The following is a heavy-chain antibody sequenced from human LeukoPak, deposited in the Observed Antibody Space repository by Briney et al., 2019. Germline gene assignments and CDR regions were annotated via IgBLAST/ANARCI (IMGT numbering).Heavy chain of an antibody. Sequence: GGCLRLSCAASGFTFSTYSMNWVRQAPGKGLEWVSSISSSSSYLYYTDSVKGRFTISRDNAKNSLYLQMSSLRVEDTAVYYCARDKGSGINSGAFDIWGQGTMVTVS. D-gene: IGHD1-26*01. J-gene: IGHJ3*02. V-gene: IGHV3-21*01. CDR3: ARDKGSGINSGAFDI. CDR2: ISSSSSYL. CDR1: GFTFSTYS.